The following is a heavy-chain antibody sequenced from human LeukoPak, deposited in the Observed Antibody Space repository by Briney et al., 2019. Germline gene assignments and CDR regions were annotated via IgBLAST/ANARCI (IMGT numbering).Heavy chain of an antibody. CDR3: VKGRIATPGYAEKFLY. Sequence: GGSLRLSCTVSGFTFGSYAMSWVRQTPGKGLRWISAIGGTGGGTIYAESVKGRFTVSRDNSKSTVYLQMNSLRVEDAAVYYCVKGRIATPGYAEKFLYWGQGTRVTVSS. D-gene: IGHD6-13*01. CDR1: GFTFGSYA. J-gene: IGHJ1*01. CDR2: IGGTGGGT. V-gene: IGHV3-23*01.